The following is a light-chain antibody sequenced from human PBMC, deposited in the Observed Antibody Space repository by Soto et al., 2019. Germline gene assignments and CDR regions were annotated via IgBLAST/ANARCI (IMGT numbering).Light chain of an antibody. Sequence: QSVLTQPPSASGSPGQSVAISCTGTSSDVGGYNYVSWYQQHPGKAPKLMIYEVNKRPSGVPDRFSGSKSGNTASLTVSGLQAEDEADYYCQSYDTGVVGLIFGAGTKLTVL. CDR1: SSDVGGYNY. CDR2: EVN. CDR3: QSYDTGVVGLI. V-gene: IGLV2-8*01. J-gene: IGLJ2*01.